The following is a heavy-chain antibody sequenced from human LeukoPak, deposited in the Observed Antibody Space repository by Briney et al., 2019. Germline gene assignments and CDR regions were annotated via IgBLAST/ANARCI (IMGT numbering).Heavy chain of an antibody. V-gene: IGHV4-59*01. Sequence: PSETLSLTCTVSGGSISSYYWSWIRQPPGKGLEWIGYIYYSGSTNYNPSLKSRVTISVDTSKNQFSLKLSSVTAADTAVYYCARASGGVYYYGSGSQRYFDYWGQGTLVTVSS. CDR1: GGSISSYY. CDR3: ARASGGVYYYGSGSQRYFDY. CDR2: IYYSGST. D-gene: IGHD3-10*01. J-gene: IGHJ4*02.